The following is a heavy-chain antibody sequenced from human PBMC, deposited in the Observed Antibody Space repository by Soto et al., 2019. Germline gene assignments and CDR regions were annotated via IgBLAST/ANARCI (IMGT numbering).Heavy chain of an antibody. CDR2: INRSGST. Sequence: SETLSLTCAVYGGSFSGYYWSWIRQPPGKGLEWIGEINRSGSTNYNPSLKSRVTISVDTSKNQFSLKLSSVTAADTAVYYCASLLAGCSSTSCYTFDYWGQGTLVTVSS. V-gene: IGHV4-34*01. D-gene: IGHD2-2*02. CDR1: GGSFSGYY. J-gene: IGHJ4*02. CDR3: ASLLAGCSSTSCYTFDY.